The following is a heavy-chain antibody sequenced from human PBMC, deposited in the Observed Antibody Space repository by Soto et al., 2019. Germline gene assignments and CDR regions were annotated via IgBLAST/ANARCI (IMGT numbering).Heavy chain of an antibody. CDR1: GGTFSSYA. Sequence: QVQLVQSGAEVKKPGSSVKVSCKASGGTFSSYAISWVRQAPGQGLEWMGGIIPIFGTTNYAQKFQGRVTITADESTSTAYMELSSLRSEDTAVYYCARDSIAAAGTPVVPPYYYYGMDVGGQGSTVTVSS. D-gene: IGHD6-13*01. J-gene: IGHJ6*02. V-gene: IGHV1-69*01. CDR2: IIPIFGTT. CDR3: ARDSIAAAGTPVVPPYYYYGMDV.